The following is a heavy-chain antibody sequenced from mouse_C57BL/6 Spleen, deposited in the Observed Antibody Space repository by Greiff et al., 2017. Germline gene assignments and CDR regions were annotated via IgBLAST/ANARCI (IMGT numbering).Heavy chain of an antibody. D-gene: IGHD1-1*01. Sequence: QVQLQQPGAELVKPGASVKLSCKASGYTFTSYWMHWVKQRPGQGLEWIGMIHPNSGSTNYNEKFKSKATLTVDKSSSTAYMQLSSLTSEDSAVYYCARSSYYYGSSPYWYFDDWGTGTTVTVSS. J-gene: IGHJ1*03. V-gene: IGHV1-64*01. CDR1: GYTFTSYW. CDR3: ARSSYYYGSSPYWYFDD. CDR2: IHPNSGST.